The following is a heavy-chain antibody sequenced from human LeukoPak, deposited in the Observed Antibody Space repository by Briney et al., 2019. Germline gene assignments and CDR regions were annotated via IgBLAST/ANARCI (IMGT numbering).Heavy chain of an antibody. V-gene: IGHV3-48*02. Sequence: GGSLRLSCAASGFTFTSYTMNWVRQAPGRGPEWISYISIDSGTMHYADSVKGRFTISRDSAKTSLSLQCNSLRDEDTAVYFCAKVIRGGYAMDVWGEGATVSVSS. D-gene: IGHD3-10*01. J-gene: IGHJ6*04. CDR3: AKVIRGGYAMDV. CDR1: GFTFTSYT. CDR2: ISIDSGTM.